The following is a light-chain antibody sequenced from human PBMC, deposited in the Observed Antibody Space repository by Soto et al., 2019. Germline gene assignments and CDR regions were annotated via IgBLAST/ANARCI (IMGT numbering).Light chain of an antibody. Sequence: EIALTQSPATLSLSPGERATLSCRASQNVNSDLAWFQQKPGQAPRLLIHEVSYRATGIPARFSGSGSGTDFTLTISSLEPEDFAVYYCQQRSNWSTFGQGTRLEI. CDR1: QNVNSD. CDR2: EVS. CDR3: QQRSNWST. V-gene: IGKV3-11*01. J-gene: IGKJ5*01.